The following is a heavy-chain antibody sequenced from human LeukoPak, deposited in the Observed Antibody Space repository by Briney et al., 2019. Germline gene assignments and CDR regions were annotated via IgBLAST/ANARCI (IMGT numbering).Heavy chain of an antibody. J-gene: IGHJ4*02. D-gene: IGHD5-18*01. V-gene: IGHV5-51*01. CDR2: IYPGDSDT. Sequence: GESLKISCKGSGYSFTSYWIGWVRQMPGKGLEWMGIIYPGDSDTRYSPSFQGQVTISADKSTSTAYLQWSSLKASDTAMYYCARRGDTAMAAFDYWGQGTLVTVSS. CDR1: GYSFTSYW. CDR3: ARRGDTAMAAFDY.